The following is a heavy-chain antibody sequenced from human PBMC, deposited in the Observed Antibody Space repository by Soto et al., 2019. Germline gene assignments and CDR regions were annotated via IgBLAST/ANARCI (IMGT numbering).Heavy chain of an antibody. CDR1: GFTFSSYG. D-gene: IGHD2-8*02. J-gene: IGHJ5*02. Sequence: QVQLVESGGGVVQPGRSLRLSCAASGFTFSSYGMHWVRQAPGKGLEWVAVISYDGNNKYYGDSVKGRFTISRDDSKNTVFLEMNSLRDEDTAVYSCAKDARPRTRGVCLHNWVGPWGQGTLVTVSS. V-gene: IGHV3-30*18. CDR3: AKDARPRTRGVCLHNWVGP. CDR2: ISYDGNNK.